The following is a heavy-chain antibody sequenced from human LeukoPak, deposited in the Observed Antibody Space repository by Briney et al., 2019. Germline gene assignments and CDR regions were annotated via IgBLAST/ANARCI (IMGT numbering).Heavy chain of an antibody. CDR3: ARRVGYCSSTSCYQDY. CDR2: IYYSGST. Sequence: PSETLSLTCTVSGGSISSGDYYWSWIRQPPGKGLEWIGYIYYSGSTYYNPSLKSRVTISVDTSKNQFSLKLSSVTAADTAVYYRARRVGYCSSTSCYQDYWGQGTLVTVSS. D-gene: IGHD2-2*01. CDR1: GGSISSGDYY. V-gene: IGHV4-30-4*08. J-gene: IGHJ4*02.